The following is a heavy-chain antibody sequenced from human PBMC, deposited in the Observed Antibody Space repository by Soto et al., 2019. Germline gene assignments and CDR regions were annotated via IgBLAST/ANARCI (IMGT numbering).Heavy chain of an antibody. D-gene: IGHD5-18*01. CDR3: ARIPVDTSMIYWLDP. J-gene: IGHJ5*02. Sequence: SETLSLTCTVSGGSIGGRYWSWIRQPPGKGLEWIGYIYYSGNTNYNPSLKSRVIISVDTSKNLFSLKLTSVTAADTAVYYCARIPVDTSMIYWLDPWGQGTLVTVSS. CDR1: GGSIGGRY. CDR2: IYYSGNT. V-gene: IGHV4-59*11.